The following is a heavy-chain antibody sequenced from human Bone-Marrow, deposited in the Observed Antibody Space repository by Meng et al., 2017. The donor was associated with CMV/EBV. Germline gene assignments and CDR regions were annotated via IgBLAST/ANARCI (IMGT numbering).Heavy chain of an antibody. J-gene: IGHJ3*02. Sequence: GESLKISCESSGFTFAPFGIHWVRQAPGKGLEWVSLINADGTKKHYSDSVKGRFTTSRDNSKNSLYLQMNSLRAEDTAVYYCARRPLVGATRVRAFDIWGQGPMVTVSS. V-gene: IGHV3-33*08. D-gene: IGHD1-26*01. CDR1: GFTFAPFG. CDR3: ARRPLVGATRVRAFDI. CDR2: INADGTKK.